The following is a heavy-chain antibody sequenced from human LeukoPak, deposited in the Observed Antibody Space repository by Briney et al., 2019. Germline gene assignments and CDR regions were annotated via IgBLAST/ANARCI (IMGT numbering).Heavy chain of an antibody. CDR2: VDPEDGET. J-gene: IGHJ6*02. D-gene: IGHD1-14*01. CDR3: ATSTEVSRGYYGMDV. CDR1: GYTFTDSY. V-gene: IGHV1-69-2*01. Sequence: ASVKISCKVSGYTFTDSYIHWVQQAPGKRLEWVGLVDPEDGETIYAEKFQGRVTITADTSADTVYMGLSSLRSEDTAVYYCATSTEVSRGYYGMDVWGQGTTVSVS.